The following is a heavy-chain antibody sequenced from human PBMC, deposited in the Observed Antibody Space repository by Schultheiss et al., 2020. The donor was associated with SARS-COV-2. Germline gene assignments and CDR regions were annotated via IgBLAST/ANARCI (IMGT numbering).Heavy chain of an antibody. CDR1: GFTFDDYA. CDR3: ASERYYYDSSGYFDY. CDR2: ISWNSGSI. D-gene: IGHD3-22*01. Sequence: SLKISCAASGFTFDDYAMHWVRQAPGKGLEWVSGISWNSGSIGYADSVKGRFTISRDNAKNSLYLQMNSLRAEDTALYYCASERYYYDSSGYFDYWGQGTLVTVSS. J-gene: IGHJ4*02. V-gene: IGHV3-9*01.